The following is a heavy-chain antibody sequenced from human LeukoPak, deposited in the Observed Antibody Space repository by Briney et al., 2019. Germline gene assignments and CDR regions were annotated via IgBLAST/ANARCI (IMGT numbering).Heavy chain of an antibody. CDR2: IYYSGST. Sequence: PSETLSLTCTVSGGSISSNCWSWIRQPPGKGLEWIGYIYYSGSTNSNPSLKSRVTISVDTSKNQFSLNLSSVTAADTAVYYCARDRGYGDYLNYFDYWGQGTLVTVSS. J-gene: IGHJ4*02. D-gene: IGHD4-17*01. CDR1: GGSISSNC. CDR3: ARDRGYGDYLNYFDY. V-gene: IGHV4-59*01.